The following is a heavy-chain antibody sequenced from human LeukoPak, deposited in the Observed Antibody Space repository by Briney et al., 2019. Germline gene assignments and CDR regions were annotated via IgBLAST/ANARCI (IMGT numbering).Heavy chain of an antibody. D-gene: IGHD3-22*01. CDR3: AREGSSGYYVYYYYYGMDV. Sequence: GASVKVSCKASGYTFTSYGISWVRQAPGQGLEWMGWISAYNGNTNYAQKLQGRVTMTTDTSTSTAYMELRSLRSDDTAVYYCAREGSSGYYVYYYYYGMDVWGQGTSVTVSS. CDR2: ISAYNGNT. J-gene: IGHJ6*02. V-gene: IGHV1-18*01. CDR1: GYTFTSYG.